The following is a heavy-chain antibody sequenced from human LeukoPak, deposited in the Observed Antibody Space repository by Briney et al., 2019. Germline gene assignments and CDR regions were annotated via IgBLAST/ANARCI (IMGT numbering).Heavy chain of an antibody. CDR3: ARDRDSSGWFDFDY. CDR1: GGTFSSYA. J-gene: IGHJ4*02. Sequence: SVKVSCKASGGTFSSYAISWVRQAPGQGLEWMGGIIPNFGTANYAQKFQGRVTITADESTSTAYMELSSLRSEDTAVYYCARDRDSSGWFDFDYWGQGTLVTVSS. D-gene: IGHD6-19*01. V-gene: IGHV1-69*13. CDR2: IIPNFGTA.